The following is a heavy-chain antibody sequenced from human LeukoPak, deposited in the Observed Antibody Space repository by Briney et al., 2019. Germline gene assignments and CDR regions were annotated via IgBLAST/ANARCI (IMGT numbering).Heavy chain of an antibody. J-gene: IGHJ4*02. V-gene: IGHV3-49*04. CDR1: GITFNSYT. D-gene: IGHD3-10*01. Sequence: GGSLGLSCAASGITFNSYTMNWVRQAPGKGLEWVSFIRSKTYGGTTEYAASVKGRFTISRDDSKSIAYLQMNSLKTEDTAVYYCTGSFGELTFFDYWGQGTLVAVSS. CDR3: TGSFGELTFFDY. CDR2: IRSKTYGGTT.